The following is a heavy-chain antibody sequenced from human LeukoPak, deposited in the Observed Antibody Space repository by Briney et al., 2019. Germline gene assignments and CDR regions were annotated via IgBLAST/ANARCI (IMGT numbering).Heavy chain of an antibody. V-gene: IGHV1-18*01. J-gene: IGHJ6*02. CDR3: AREVGYCSSTSCYYYYYYYGMDV. CDR2: ISTYNGNT. CDR1: GYTFTSYG. Sequence: ASVKVSCKASGYTFTSYGISWVRQAPGQGLEWMGWISTYNGNTNYAQKFQVRVTMTTDTPTSTAYMELSSLRSEDTAVYYCAREVGYCSSTSCYYYYYYYGMDVWGQGTTVTVSS. D-gene: IGHD2-2*01.